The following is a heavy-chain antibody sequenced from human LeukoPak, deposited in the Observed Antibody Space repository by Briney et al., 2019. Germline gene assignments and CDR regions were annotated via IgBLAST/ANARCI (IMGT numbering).Heavy chain of an antibody. CDR1: GFTFSSYA. V-gene: IGHV3-23*01. D-gene: IGHD2-2*01. J-gene: IGHJ4*02. CDR2: FSGSGGST. Sequence: GGSLRLSCAASGFTFSSYAMSWVRQAPGKGLEWVSAFSGSGGSTYYADSVKGRFTISRDNSKNTLYLQMNSLRAEDTAVYYCAKDRGSSTSSLDYWGQGTLVTVSS. CDR3: AKDRGSSTSSLDY.